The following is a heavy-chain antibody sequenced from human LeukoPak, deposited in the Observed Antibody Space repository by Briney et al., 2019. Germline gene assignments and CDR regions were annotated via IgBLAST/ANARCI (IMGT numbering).Heavy chain of an antibody. CDR3: AKDRRSVYYDSSGYLYFDY. J-gene: IGHJ4*02. Sequence: QSGGSLRLSCAASGFTFSNAWMSWVRQAPGKGLEWVSAISGSGGSTYYADSVKGRFTISRDNSKNTLYLQMNSLRAEDTAVYYCAKDRRSVYYDSSGYLYFDYWGQGTLVTVSS. CDR2: ISGSGGST. CDR1: GFTFSNAW. V-gene: IGHV3-23*01. D-gene: IGHD3-22*01.